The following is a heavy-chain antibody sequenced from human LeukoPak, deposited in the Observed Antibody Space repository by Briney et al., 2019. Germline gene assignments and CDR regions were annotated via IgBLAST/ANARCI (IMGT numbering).Heavy chain of an antibody. J-gene: IGHJ5*02. D-gene: IGHD6-13*01. CDR2: IYHSGST. V-gene: IGHV4-38-2*02. CDR3: ARGYSSSWYYNWFDP. Sequence: PAETLSLTCTVSGYSISSGYYWGWIRQPPGKGLEWIGNIYHSGSTYYNPSLKSRVTISVDTSKNQFSLKLSSVTAADTAVYHCARGYSSSWYYNWFDPWGQGTLVTVSS. CDR1: GYSISSGYY.